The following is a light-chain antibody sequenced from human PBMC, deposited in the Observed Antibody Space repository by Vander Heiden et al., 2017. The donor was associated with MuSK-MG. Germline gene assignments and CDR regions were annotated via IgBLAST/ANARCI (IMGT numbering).Light chain of an antibody. Sequence: QSVLTQPPSVSGAPAQRVTIPCPGSRPNLRAGYDVPWYQQLPGTAPKLPIYGNSNRPSGVPDRFSGSKSGTSASLAITGLQAEDEADYYCQSYDSSLSGSVFGGGTKLTVL. V-gene: IGLV1-40*01. J-gene: IGLJ2*01. CDR1: RPNLRAGYD. CDR3: QSYDSSLSGSV. CDR2: GNS.